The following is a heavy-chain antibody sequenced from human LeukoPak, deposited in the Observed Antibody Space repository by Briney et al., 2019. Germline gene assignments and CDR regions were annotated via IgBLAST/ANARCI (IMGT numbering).Heavy chain of an antibody. V-gene: IGHV3-7*01. CDR3: ARDESGDNDAFDI. D-gene: IGHD2-21*01. CDR2: IEHDGGGS. CDR1: GFTFSSYW. J-gene: IGHJ3*02. Sequence: GGSLRLSCEVSGFTFSSYWMSWVRQAPGKGLECVANIEHDGGGSYYVDSVKGRFTISRGNAKNSLYLQMNSLRVEDTAVYYCARDESGDNDAFDIWGQGTMVTVSS.